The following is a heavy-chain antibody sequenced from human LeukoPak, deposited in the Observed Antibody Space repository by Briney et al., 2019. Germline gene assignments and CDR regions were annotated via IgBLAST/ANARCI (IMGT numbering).Heavy chain of an antibody. J-gene: IGHJ4*02. CDR2: INPNSGGT. D-gene: IGHD1-1*01. Sequence: ASVKVSCKASGYXFTDSYIHWVRQAPGQGLEWMGWINPNSGGTNYAQKFQDRVTMTRDTSISTAYMEVSSLGSDDTAVYYCARDRGTTATTVFDFDYWGPGTVVTVSS. CDR1: GYXFTDSY. CDR3: ARDRGTTATTVFDFDY. V-gene: IGHV1-2*02.